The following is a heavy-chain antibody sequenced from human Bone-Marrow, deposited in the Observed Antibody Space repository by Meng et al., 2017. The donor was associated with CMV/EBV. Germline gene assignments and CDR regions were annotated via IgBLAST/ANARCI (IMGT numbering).Heavy chain of an antibody. CDR3: ARLLHVPYYDSSGYYDD. D-gene: IGHD3-22*01. V-gene: IGHV1-2*02. CDR1: GYTFTGYY. CDR2: SNPKTAAT. J-gene: IGHJ4*01. Sequence: ASVKVSCKASGYTFTGYYMHWVRQAPGQGLEWMGWSNPKTAATHYAQKFQGRVTMTTDTSISTAYMDLSRLRSDDTAVYFCARLLHVPYYDSSGYYDDWGHGTLVTVSS.